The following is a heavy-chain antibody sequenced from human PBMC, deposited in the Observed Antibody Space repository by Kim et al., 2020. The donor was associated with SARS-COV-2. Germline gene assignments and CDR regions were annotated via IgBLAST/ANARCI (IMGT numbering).Heavy chain of an antibody. CDR1: GFTLTKYG. V-gene: IGHV3-30*03. D-gene: IGHD6-19*01. Sequence: GGSLRLSCEASGFTLTKYGMHWVRQAPDTGLEWVAFMSYDGSVKYYGETVKGRFTISRDTSKNTLFLQMDSLRAEDTAVYYCTRGAVSGNDAFGIWGQGSLVTVSS. CDR3: TRGAVSGNDAFGI. J-gene: IGHJ3*02. CDR2: MSYDGSVK.